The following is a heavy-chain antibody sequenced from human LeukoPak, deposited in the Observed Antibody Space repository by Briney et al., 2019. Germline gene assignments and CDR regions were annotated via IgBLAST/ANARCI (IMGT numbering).Heavy chain of an antibody. D-gene: IGHD6-13*01. CDR3: ARDRAAGTKGVSWFDP. CDR1: GFTFSSYG. Sequence: GRSLRLSCAASGFTFSSYGMHWVRQAPGKGLEWVAVIWYDGSNKYYADSVKGRFTISRDNSKNTLYLQMNSLRAEDTAVYYCARDRAAGTKGVSWFDPWGQGTLVTVSS. CDR2: IWYDGSNK. J-gene: IGHJ5*02. V-gene: IGHV3-33*01.